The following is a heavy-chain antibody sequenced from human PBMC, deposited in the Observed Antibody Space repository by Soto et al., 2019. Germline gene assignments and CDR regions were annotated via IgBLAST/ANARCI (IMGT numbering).Heavy chain of an antibody. V-gene: IGHV1-46*01. CDR2: IKSSGDIT. Sequence: ASVKGSWKTSGYTFSTYHMHWLRLAPGQGLEWVGIIKSSGDITLYAQKFQGRVTMSKDTSTSTVYMEVSSLRSEDTAVYYCAREPPNTSLFDCWGQGTQVTVSS. J-gene: IGHJ4*02. CDR1: GYTFSTYH. D-gene: IGHD7-27*01. CDR3: AREPPNTSLFDC.